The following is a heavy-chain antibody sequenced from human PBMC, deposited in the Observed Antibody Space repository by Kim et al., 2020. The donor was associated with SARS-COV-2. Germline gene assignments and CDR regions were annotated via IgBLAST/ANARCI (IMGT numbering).Heavy chain of an antibody. CDR3: ARLTREWLVQAPVY. J-gene: IGHJ4*02. V-gene: IGHV4-39*01. D-gene: IGHD6-19*01. Sequence: TPSLKSRVTISVDTSKNQFSLKLSSVTAADTAVYYCARLTREWLVQAPVYWGQGTLVTVSS.